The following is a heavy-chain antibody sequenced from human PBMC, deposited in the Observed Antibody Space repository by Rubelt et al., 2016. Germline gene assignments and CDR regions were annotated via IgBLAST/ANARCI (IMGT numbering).Heavy chain of an antibody. CDR1: GDSVNRNY. J-gene: IGHJ4*02. CDR3: ARWSTKTVAVDF. CDR2: SYYIGST. D-gene: IGHD1-1*01. Sequence: QVQLQESGPGLVKPSETLPLTCSVSGDSVNRNYWSWIRQTPDKGLEWIGYSYYIGSTNYNPSLKSRVTVSIDTSKNQFSLTLTSVTAADTAVYYCARWSTKTVAVDFWGQGILVTVSS. V-gene: IGHV4-59*02.